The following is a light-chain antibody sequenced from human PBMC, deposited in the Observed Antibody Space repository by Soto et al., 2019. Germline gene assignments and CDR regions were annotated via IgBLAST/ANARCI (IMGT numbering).Light chain of an antibody. CDR1: QSISSW. V-gene: IGKV1-5*03. CDR3: QQYNTYST. Sequence: DIQMTQSPSTLSASVGDRVTITCRASQSISSWLAWYQQKPGKAPHLLIYKASSLESGVPSRFSGSGSGTEFTLTISSLQPDDFATYYCQQYNTYSTLGQGTKVDIK. J-gene: IGKJ1*01. CDR2: KAS.